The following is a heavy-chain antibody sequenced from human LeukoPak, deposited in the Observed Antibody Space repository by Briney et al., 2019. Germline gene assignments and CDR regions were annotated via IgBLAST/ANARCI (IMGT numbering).Heavy chain of an antibody. V-gene: IGHV4-59*01. CDR1: GGSINYSY. Sequence: SETLSLTCNVSGGSINYSYWSWIRQPPGKGLEWIGYIHYSGTTNYNPSVKSRVTISVDTSKNQISLKVSSVTAADTAVYYCARVSSFGTTYYFDSWGQGTLVTVSS. CDR2: IHYSGTT. D-gene: IGHD1-1*01. CDR3: ARVSSFGTTYYFDS. J-gene: IGHJ4*02.